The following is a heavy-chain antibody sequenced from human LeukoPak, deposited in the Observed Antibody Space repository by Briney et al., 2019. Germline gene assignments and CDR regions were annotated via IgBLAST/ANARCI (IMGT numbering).Heavy chain of an antibody. CDR3: ARGWVGYDILTGYPLGLDY. Sequence: ASVKVSCKASGYTFTSYGISWVRQAPGQGLEWMGWISAYNGNTNYAQKLQGRVTMTTDTSTSTAYMELRSLRSDDTAVYYCARGWVGYDILTGYPLGLDYWGQGTLVTVSS. CDR1: GYTFTSYG. J-gene: IGHJ4*02. V-gene: IGHV1-18*01. CDR2: ISAYNGNT. D-gene: IGHD3-9*01.